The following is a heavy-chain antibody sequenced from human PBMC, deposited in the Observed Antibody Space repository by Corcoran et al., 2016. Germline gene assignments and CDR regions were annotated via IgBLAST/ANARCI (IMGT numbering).Heavy chain of an antibody. D-gene: IGHD3-16*02. J-gene: IGHJ3*02. CDR2: ISSSSYI. CDR3: ARDLLTFGGVIAPPGGDAFDI. CDR1: GFTFSSYS. V-gene: IGHV3-21*01. Sequence: EVQLVESGGGLVKPGGSLRLSCAASGFTFSSYSMNWVRQAPGKGLEWVSSISSSSYIYYADSVKGRFTISRDNAKNSLYLQMNSLRAEDTAVNYCARDLLTFGGVIAPPGGDAFDIWGQGTMVTVSS.